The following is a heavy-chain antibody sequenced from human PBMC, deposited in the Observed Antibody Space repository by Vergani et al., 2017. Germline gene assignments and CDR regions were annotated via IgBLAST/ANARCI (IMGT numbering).Heavy chain of an antibody. CDR1: GFTFGDYA. CDR2: IRSKAYGGTT. V-gene: IGHV3-49*05. D-gene: IGHD2-2*01. J-gene: IGHJ6*02. CDR3: TKAPSSVVVPADPLWNYYYYGMDV. Sequence: EVQLVESGGGLVKPGRSLRLSCTASGFTFGDYAMSWFRQAPGKGLEWVGFIRSKAYGGTTEYAASVKGRFTISRDDSKNIAYLQMHSLKTEDTAVYYCTKAPSSVVVPADPLWNYYYYGMDVWGQGTTVTVSS.